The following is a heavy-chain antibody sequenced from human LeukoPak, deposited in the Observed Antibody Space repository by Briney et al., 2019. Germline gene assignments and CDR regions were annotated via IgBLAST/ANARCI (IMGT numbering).Heavy chain of an antibody. CDR1: GFTFSSYT. CDR3: SGYSTVGAFDI. V-gene: IGHV3-21*01. Sequence: GGSLRLSCAASGFTFSSYTMNWVRQAPGKGLEWDSSISSGSGYIYYADSVKGRFTISRDNAKNSLYLQMNSLRAEDTAVYYCSGYSTVGAFDIWGQGTMVTVTS. J-gene: IGHJ3*02. D-gene: IGHD6-13*01. CDR2: ISSGSGYI.